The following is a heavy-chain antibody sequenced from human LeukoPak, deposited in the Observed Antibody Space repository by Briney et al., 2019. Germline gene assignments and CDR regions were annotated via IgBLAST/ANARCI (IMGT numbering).Heavy chain of an antibody. J-gene: IGHJ4*02. CDR2: ISYDGSNK. CDR3: ARGYSSGWYYFDY. CDR1: GFSFSSYA. V-gene: IGHV3-30-3*01. Sequence: GGSLRLSCAASGFSFSSYAMHWVRQAPGKGLERVAVISYDGSNKYYADSVKGRFTISRDNSKNTLYLQMNSLRAEDTAVYYCARGYSSGWYYFDYWGQGTLVTVSS. D-gene: IGHD6-19*01.